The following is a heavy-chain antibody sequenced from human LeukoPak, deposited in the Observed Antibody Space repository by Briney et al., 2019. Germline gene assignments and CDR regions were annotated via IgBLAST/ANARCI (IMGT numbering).Heavy chain of an antibody. V-gene: IGHV3-9*01. J-gene: IGHJ4*02. Sequence: GGSLRLSCAASGFTFDDYAMHWVRQAPGKGLEWVSGISWNSGSIGYADSVKGRFTISRDNSKNTLYLQMNSLRAEDTAVYYCAKDLPFTYYYDSSGYPFDYWGQGTLVTVSS. CDR2: ISWNSGSI. D-gene: IGHD3-22*01. CDR1: GFTFDDYA. CDR3: AKDLPFTYYYDSSGYPFDY.